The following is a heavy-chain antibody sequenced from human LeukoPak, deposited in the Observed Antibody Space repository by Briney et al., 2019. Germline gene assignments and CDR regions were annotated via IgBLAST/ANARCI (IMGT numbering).Heavy chain of an antibody. CDR3: SRGLDSRKLGY. CDR1: GASFSSGDQY. J-gene: IGHJ4*02. Sequence: SQTLSLTCTVTGASFSSGDQYWNWLRQSPGKGLEWIGSIHPSGRLYNNPSLESRVTISIDTSKNQFSLNLNSVTAADTAGYFCSRGLDSRKLGYWGQGTLVTVSS. D-gene: IGHD3-22*01. CDR2: IHPSGRL. V-gene: IGHV4-31*03.